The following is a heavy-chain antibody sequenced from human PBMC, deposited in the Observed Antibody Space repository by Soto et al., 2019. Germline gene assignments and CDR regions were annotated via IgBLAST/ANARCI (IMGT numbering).Heavy chain of an antibody. CDR1: GGSISSSSYY. Sequence: QLQLQESGPGLVKPSETLSLTCTVSGGSISSSSYYWGWIRQPPGKGLEWIGSIYYSGSTYYNPSLKSRVTISVDTSKNQFSLKLSSVTAADTAVYYCARQKGPPYYFDYWGQGTLVTVSS. J-gene: IGHJ4*02. V-gene: IGHV4-39*01. CDR2: IYYSGST. CDR3: ARQKGPPYYFDY.